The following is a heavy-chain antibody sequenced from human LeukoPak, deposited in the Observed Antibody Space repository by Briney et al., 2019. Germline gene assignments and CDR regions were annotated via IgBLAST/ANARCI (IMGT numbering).Heavy chain of an antibody. V-gene: IGHV4-39*01. CDR1: GGSISSSSYY. CDR2: LYYSGSA. CDR3: ASQPLIVVPRAFDY. Sequence: SETLSLTCTVSGGSISSSSYYWGWIRQPPGEGLEWIGSLYYSGSAYYNPSLKSRVTISVDTSKTQFSLKLSSVTAADTAVYYCASQPLIVVPRAFDYWGQGTQVTVSS. J-gene: IGHJ4*02. D-gene: IGHD3-22*01.